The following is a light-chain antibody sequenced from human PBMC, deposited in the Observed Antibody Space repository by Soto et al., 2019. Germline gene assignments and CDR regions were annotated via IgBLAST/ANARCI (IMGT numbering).Light chain of an antibody. J-gene: IGLJ2*01. CDR3: SSYTSSSTLVV. V-gene: IGLV2-14*01. CDR2: EVS. Sequence: QSVLTQPASVSGSPGQSITISCTGTSSGVGGYNYVSWYQQHPGKAPKLMIYEVSNRPSGVSNRFSGSKSSNTSSLTISGLQAEDEADYYCSSYTSSSTLVVFGGGTKLTVL. CDR1: SSGVGGYNY.